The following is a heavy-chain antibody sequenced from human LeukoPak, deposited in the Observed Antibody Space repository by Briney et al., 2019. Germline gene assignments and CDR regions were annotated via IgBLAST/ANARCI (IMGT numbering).Heavy chain of an antibody. CDR3: AGGYCSGGSCYDYFDY. CDR2: ISSSSAYI. J-gene: IGHJ4*02. Sequence: KPGGSLRLSCAASGFSFSTYRMNWVRQAPGKGLEWASSISSSSAYIYHAGSVKGRFTISRDNAKNSLYLQMNSLRAEDTAVYYCAGGYCSGGSCYDYFDYWGQGTLVTVSS. CDR1: GFSFSTYR. D-gene: IGHD2-15*01. V-gene: IGHV3-21*01.